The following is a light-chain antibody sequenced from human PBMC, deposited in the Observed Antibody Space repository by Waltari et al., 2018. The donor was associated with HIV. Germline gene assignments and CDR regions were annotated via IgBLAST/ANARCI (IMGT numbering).Light chain of an antibody. V-gene: IGLV2-8*01. CDR3: SSYGGSNNFVV. CDR1: SSDVGGYNY. Sequence: QSALTQPPSASGSPGQSVTISCTGTSSDVGGYNYVSWYQQHPGKAPKVIIYGVTKRPSGVPDRFSGSKSGNTASLTVSGLQAEDEADYYCSSYGGSNNFVVFGGGTKLTVL. CDR2: GVT. J-gene: IGLJ2*01.